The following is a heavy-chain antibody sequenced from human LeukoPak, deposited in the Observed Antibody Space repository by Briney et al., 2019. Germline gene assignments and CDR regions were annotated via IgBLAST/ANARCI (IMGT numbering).Heavy chain of an antibody. CDR2: ISYTGST. D-gene: IGHD3-3*01. Sequence: SSETLSLTCTVSGDSISNSAYHWGWIRQPPGKGLEYIGRISYTGSTYYNPSLKSRVTISVDTSKNQFSLKLSSVTAADTAVYYCARSGGLLRFLEWLSFDIWGQGTMVTVSS. J-gene: IGHJ3*02. CDR1: GDSISNSAYH. CDR3: ARSGGLLRFLEWLSFDI. V-gene: IGHV4-39*07.